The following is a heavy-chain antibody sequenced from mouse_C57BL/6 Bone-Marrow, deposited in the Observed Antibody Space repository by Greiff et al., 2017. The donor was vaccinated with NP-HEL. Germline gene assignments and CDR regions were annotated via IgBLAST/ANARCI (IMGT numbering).Heavy chain of an antibody. Sequence: EVQLQESGGGLVKPGGSLKLSCAASGFTFSSYAMSWVRQTPEKRLEWVATISDGGSYTYYPENVKGRFTISRDNAKNNLYLQMSHLKSDDTSMYYCASNLLLRSYYFDYWGQGTTLTVSS. CDR2: ISDGGSYT. V-gene: IGHV5-4*01. CDR3: ASNLLLRSYYFDY. D-gene: IGHD1-1*01. CDR1: GFTFSSYA. J-gene: IGHJ2*01.